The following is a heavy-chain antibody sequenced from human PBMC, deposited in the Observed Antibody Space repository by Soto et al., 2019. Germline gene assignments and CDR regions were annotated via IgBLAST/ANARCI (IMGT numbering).Heavy chain of an antibody. Sequence: ASVKVSCKASGYTFTSYDINWVRQATGQGLEWMGWMNPNSGNTGYAQKFQGRVTMTRNTSISTAYMELSSLRSEDTAVYYCARAGVRGNAILDYYYYYYMDVWGKGPTVTVSS. J-gene: IGHJ6*03. CDR3: ARAGVRGNAILDYYYYYYMDV. CDR2: MNPNSGNT. CDR1: GYTFTSYD. D-gene: IGHD2-8*01. V-gene: IGHV1-8*01.